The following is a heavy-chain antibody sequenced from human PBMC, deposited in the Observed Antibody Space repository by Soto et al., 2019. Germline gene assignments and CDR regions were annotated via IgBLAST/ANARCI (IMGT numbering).Heavy chain of an antibody. CDR3: AREVDDSSGYYYSVFDY. CDR2: IYYSGST. D-gene: IGHD3-22*01. V-gene: IGHV4-59*12. Sequence: SETLSLTCTVSGGSISSYYWSWIRQPPGKGLEYIGYIYYSGSTNYNPSLKSRVTISVDTSKKQFSPKLSSVTAADTAVYYCAREVDDSSGYYYSVFDYWGQGTLVTVSS. J-gene: IGHJ4*02. CDR1: GGSISSYY.